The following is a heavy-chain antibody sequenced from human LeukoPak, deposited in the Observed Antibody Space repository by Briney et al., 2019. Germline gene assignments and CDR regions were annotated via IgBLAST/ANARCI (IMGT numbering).Heavy chain of an antibody. J-gene: IGHJ5*02. CDR3: ARGQVPAARGYNWFDP. CDR1: GWSFNDYY. D-gene: IGHD2-2*01. Sequence: PSETLSLTCAVYGWSFNDYYWNWIRQPPGKGLERIGEINARGDTNFNPSLKSRVTISVDTSKSQFSLRLTSMIAADTAVYYCARGQVPAARGYNWFDPWGQGTLVTVSS. V-gene: IGHV4-34*01. CDR2: INARGDT.